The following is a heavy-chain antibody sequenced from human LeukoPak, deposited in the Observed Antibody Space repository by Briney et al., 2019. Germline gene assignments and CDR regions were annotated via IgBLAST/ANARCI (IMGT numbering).Heavy chain of an antibody. V-gene: IGHV1-69*05. D-gene: IGHD6-13*01. CDR2: IIPIFGTA. CDR3: ARVAAAGTNWFDP. Sequence: ASVKVSCKASGGTFSSYAISWVRQAPGQGLEWMGGIIPIFGTANYAQKFQGRVTMTRDTSTSTVYMELSSLRSEDTAVYYCARVAAAGTNWFDPWGQGTLVTVSS. J-gene: IGHJ5*02. CDR1: GGTFSSYA.